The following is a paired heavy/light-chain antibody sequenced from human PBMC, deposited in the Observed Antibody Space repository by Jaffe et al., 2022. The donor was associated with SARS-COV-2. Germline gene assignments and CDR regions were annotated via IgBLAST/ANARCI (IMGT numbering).Light chain of an antibody. V-gene: IGLV1-47*01. CDR3: AAWDDSLSGPYVV. CDR1: SSNIGSNY. CDR2: RNN. J-gene: IGLJ2*01. Sequence: QSVLTQPPSASGTPGQRVTISCSGSSSNIGSNYVYWYQQLPGTAPKLLIYRNNQRPSGVPDRFSGSKSGTSASLAISGLRSEDEADYYCAAWDDSLSGPYVVFGGGTKLTVL.
Heavy chain of an antibody. V-gene: IGHV1-2*02. CDR1: GYTFTGYY. CDR3: ARGDIVVVPAGRDPIHYYYGMDV. D-gene: IGHD2-2*01. J-gene: IGHJ6*02. Sequence: QVQLVQSGAEVKKPGASVKVSCKASGYTFTGYYMHWVRQAPGQGLEWMGWINPNSGGTNYAQKFQGRVTMTRDTSISTAYMELSRLRSDDTAVYYCARGDIVVVPAGRDPIHYYYGMDVWGQGTTVTVSS. CDR2: INPNSGGT.